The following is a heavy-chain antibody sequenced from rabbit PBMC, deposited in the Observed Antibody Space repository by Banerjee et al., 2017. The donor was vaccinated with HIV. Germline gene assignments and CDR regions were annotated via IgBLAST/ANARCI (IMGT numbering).Heavy chain of an antibody. Sequence: QEQLVESGGGLVQTGESLKLSCKASGIDFGSNAIGWVRQAPGKGLEWIAYIYPDFRVAYYADAVKGRFTISTDNAQNTVFLQMTSLTASDTATYFCARRPAYDYGDAGAAYDFWGQGTLVTVS. CDR2: IYPDFRVA. CDR1: GIDFGSNA. CDR3: ARRPAYDYGDAGAAYDF. J-gene: IGHJ3*01. D-gene: IGHD2-1*01. V-gene: IGHV1S47*01.